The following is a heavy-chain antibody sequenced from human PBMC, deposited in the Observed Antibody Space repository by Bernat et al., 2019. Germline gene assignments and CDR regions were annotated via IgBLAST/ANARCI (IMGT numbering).Heavy chain of an antibody. CDR1: GFTFSDYS. Sequence: EVQLVESGGGLVKPGGSLRLSCAASGFTFSDYSMNWVRQAPGKGLEWVSAISPISDYIYYADSVKGRFTISRDNAKNSLYLQMNSLRAEDTAIYYCAREGDLYGNSGSDYWGQGTLVTVSS. J-gene: IGHJ4*02. CDR2: ISPISDYI. CDR3: AREGDLYGNSGSDY. D-gene: IGHD3-22*01. V-gene: IGHV3-21*02.